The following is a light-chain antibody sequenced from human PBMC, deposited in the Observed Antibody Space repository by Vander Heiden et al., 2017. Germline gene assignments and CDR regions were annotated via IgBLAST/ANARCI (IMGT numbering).Light chain of an antibody. CDR1: SNDVGGYNY. Sequence: QSALTQPASVSGSPGQSITISCTGTSNDVGGYNYVSWYQQPPGKAPKLMIYEVSNRPSGVSKRFSGAKSGNTASLTISVLQAEDEADYYGSSYTSSSSYVFGTGTKVTVL. CDR3: SSYTSSSSYV. J-gene: IGLJ1*01. CDR2: EVS. V-gene: IGLV2-14*01.